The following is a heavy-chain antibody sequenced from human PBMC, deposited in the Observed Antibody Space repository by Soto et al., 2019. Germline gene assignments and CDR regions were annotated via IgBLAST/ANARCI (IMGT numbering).Heavy chain of an antibody. CDR1: GYSFTSYW. V-gene: IGHV5-51*01. J-gene: IGHJ6*03. CDR2: IYPGDSDT. Sequence: PGESLKISCQGSGYSFTSYWIGWVRQMPGKGLEWMGIIYPGDSDTRYSPYFQGQVTISADKSISTAYLQWSSLKASDTAMYYCARHTEYCSGGSCYGYYYYYMDVWGKGTTVTVSS. D-gene: IGHD2-15*01. CDR3: ARHTEYCSGGSCYGYYYYYMDV.